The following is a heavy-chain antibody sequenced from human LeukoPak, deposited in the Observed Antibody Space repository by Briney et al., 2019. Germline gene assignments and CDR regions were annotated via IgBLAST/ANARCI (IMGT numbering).Heavy chain of an antibody. J-gene: IGHJ5*02. V-gene: IGHV1-69*04. Sequence: GAPVKVSCKASGGTFSSYAISWVRQAPGQGLEWMGRIIPILGIANYAQKFQGRVTITADKSTSTAYMELSSPRSDDTAVYYCAREGTLAYCGGDCYYNWFDPWGQGTLVTVSS. CDR3: AREGTLAYCGGDCYYNWFDP. CDR2: IIPILGIA. D-gene: IGHD2-21*02. CDR1: GGTFSSYA.